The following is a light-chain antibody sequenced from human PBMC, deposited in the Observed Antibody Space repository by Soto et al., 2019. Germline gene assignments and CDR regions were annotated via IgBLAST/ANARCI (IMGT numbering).Light chain of an antibody. CDR3: TSYTGNNLVV. J-gene: IGLJ2*01. CDR1: TSDVGVYNF. Sequence: QSALTQPRSVSGSPGESVSISCTGTTSDVGVYNFVSWYQQHPGKAPKLTIYDVSKRPSGVPARFSGSKSGNTASLTISGLQTEDEADYYCTSYTGNNLVVFGGGTKLTVL. CDR2: DVS. V-gene: IGLV2-11*01.